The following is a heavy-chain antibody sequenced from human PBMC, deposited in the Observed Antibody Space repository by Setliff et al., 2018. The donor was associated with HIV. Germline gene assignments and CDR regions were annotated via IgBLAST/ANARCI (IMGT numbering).Heavy chain of an antibody. V-gene: IGHV3-7*01. J-gene: IGHJ4*02. CDR2: MKQDGSEK. D-gene: IGHD3-16*02. CDR3: ARDTTTFGGVIADH. CDR1: GFTFSSYW. Sequence: PGGSLRLSCAASGFTFSSYWMTWVRQAPGKGLEWVASMKQDGSEKYYVDSVKGRFTISRDNAKKSLHLQMNSLRAEDTAVYFCARDTTTFGGVIADHWGQGTLVTVSS.